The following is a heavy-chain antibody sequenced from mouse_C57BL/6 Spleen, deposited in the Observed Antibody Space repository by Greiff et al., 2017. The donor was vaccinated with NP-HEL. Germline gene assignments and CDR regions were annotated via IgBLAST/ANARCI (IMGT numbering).Heavy chain of an antibody. D-gene: IGHD1-1*01. J-gene: IGHJ2*01. V-gene: IGHV1-72*01. CDR2: IDPNSGGT. CDR1: GYTFTSYW. Sequence: QVQLKQPGAELVKPGASVKLSCKASGYTFTSYWMHWVKQRPGRGLEWIGRIDPNSGGTKYNEKFKSKSTLTVDKPSSTAYMQLSSLTSEDSAVYYYASAPSSYYYGHYFDYWGQGTTLTVSS. CDR3: ASAPSSYYYGHYFDY.